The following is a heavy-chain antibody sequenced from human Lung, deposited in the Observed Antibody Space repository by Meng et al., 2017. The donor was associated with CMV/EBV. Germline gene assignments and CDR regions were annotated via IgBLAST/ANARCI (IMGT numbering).Heavy chain of an antibody. CDR1: GYSFTSYW. Sequence: GGSXRLXCKGSGYSFTSYWIGWVRQMPGKGLEWMGIIYPGDSDTRYSPSFQGQVTISADKSISTAYLQWSSLKASDTAMYYCARKEESYSSTGFDYWGQGTXVTVSS. V-gene: IGHV5-51*01. CDR2: IYPGDSDT. CDR3: ARKEESYSSTGFDY. J-gene: IGHJ4*02. D-gene: IGHD6-13*01.